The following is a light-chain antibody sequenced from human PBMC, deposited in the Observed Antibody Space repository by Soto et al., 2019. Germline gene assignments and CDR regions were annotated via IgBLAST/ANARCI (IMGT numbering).Light chain of an antibody. Sequence: ELVLTQSPATLSLSPGERATLSCRASQSVSNYLAWYQHKPGQAPRLLIYGASNRATGIPARFSGSGSETDFTRTVSGVEPEDFAVYCCQHRSNWPLTFGGGTKVEIK. V-gene: IGKV3-11*01. J-gene: IGKJ4*01. CDR2: GAS. CDR3: QHRSNWPLT. CDR1: QSVSNY.